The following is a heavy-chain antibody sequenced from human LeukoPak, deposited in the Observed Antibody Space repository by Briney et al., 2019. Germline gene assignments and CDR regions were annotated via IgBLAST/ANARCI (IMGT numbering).Heavy chain of an antibody. CDR1: GGSFSGYY. J-gene: IGHJ3*02. CDR2: INHSGST. CDR3: GVNKYGGSSDAFDI. D-gene: IGHD5-12*01. Sequence: PSETLSLTCAVYGGSFSGYYWRWIRQPPGKGLEWIGEINHSGSTNYNPSLKSRVTISVDTSKNQFSLKLSSVTAADTAVYYCGVNKYGGSSDAFDIWGQGTMVTVSS. V-gene: IGHV4-34*01.